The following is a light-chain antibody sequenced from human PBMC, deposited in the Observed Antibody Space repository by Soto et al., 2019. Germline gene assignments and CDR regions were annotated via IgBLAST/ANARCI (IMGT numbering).Light chain of an antibody. CDR3: QQNPDWPRYT. V-gene: IGKV3-15*01. CDR2: GAS. CDR1: ESVSNS. Sequence: EIVMTQSPATLSVSPGERATLSCRASESVSNSLAWYQQKPGQAPRLLLYGASTRAPGIPARFSGSGSGTEFTLTISRLQSEDFAVSYCQQNPDWPRYTFGQGTKLEIK. J-gene: IGKJ2*01.